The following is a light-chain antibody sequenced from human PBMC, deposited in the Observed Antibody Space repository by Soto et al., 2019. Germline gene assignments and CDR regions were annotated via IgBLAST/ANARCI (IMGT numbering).Light chain of an antibody. Sequence: DIQMTQSPSTLSASVGDRVTITCRASQSISSWLAWFQQKPGKAPKLLIYKASGLESGVPSRFSGSGSGTELTLTISNLQPDDFATYYCQQYNSYRLYTFGQGTRLEIK. CDR1: QSISSW. V-gene: IGKV1-5*03. CDR2: KAS. CDR3: QQYNSYRLYT. J-gene: IGKJ2*01.